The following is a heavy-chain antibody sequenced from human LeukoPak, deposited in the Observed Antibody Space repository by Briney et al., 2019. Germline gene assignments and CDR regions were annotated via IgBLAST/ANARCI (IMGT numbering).Heavy chain of an antibody. CDR2: VYYSGRT. V-gene: IGHV4-39*01. CDR1: GGSISSSSYY. Sequence: LETLSLTCTVSGGSISSSSYYWGWIRQPPGKGLEWIGSVYYSGRTYDNPSLKSRVTVSVGTSKSQFSLRLSSVTAADTAVYYCARLLYDRSGYYYFDYWGQGTLVTVSS. CDR3: ARLLYDRSGYYYFDY. J-gene: IGHJ4*02. D-gene: IGHD3-22*01.